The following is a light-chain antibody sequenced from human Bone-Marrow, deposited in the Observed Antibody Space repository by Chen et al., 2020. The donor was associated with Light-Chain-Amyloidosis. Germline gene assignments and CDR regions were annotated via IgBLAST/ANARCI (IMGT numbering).Light chain of an antibody. Sequence: SYELTQPPSVSVSPGQTARITCSGDDLPTKYAYWYQQKPGQAPVLGIHRDTERPSGISERFSGSSSGKTATLTISGVHAEDEADYHCQSADSSGTYEVIVGGGTKLTVL. J-gene: IGLJ2*01. V-gene: IGLV3-25*03. CDR3: QSADSSGTYEVI. CDR2: RDT. CDR1: DLPTKY.